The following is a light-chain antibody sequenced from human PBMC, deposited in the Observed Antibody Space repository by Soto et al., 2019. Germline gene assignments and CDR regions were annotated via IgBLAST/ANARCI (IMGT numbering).Light chain of an antibody. J-gene: IGKJ4*02. V-gene: IGKV3-15*01. CDR3: QQFNSWPWT. Sequence: EIFMTHTPDTLSVSLEERVSLSCTASQSVSSDLAWYQEKPGQAPRLLIYGASTRASGVPARFSGSGSGAEFALTISSLQSEDFAIYYCQQFNSWPWTFGGGTKVDIK. CDR1: QSVSSD. CDR2: GAS.